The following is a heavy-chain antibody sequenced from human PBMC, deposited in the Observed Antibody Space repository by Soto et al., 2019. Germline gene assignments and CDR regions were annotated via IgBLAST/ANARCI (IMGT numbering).Heavy chain of an antibody. CDR3: ARDLVGREVVAATS. V-gene: IGHV4-30-4*01. D-gene: IGHD2-15*01. Sequence: SETLSLTCAVYGGSFSDYYWSWIRQPPGKGLEWIGYIYYSGSTYYNPSLKSRVTISVDTSKNQFSLKLSSVTAADTAVYYCARDLVGREVVAATSWGQGTLVTVSS. CDR2: IYYSGST. J-gene: IGHJ5*02. CDR1: GGSFSDYY.